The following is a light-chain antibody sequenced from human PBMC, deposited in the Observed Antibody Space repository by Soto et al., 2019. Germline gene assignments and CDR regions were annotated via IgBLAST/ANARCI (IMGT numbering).Light chain of an antibody. J-gene: IGLJ2*01. CDR1: SSNIRAGYD. V-gene: IGLV1-40*01. Sequence: QSVLTQPPSVSGAPGQRVTISCTGSSSNIRAGYDVHWYQQLPGTAPKLLIYGNSNRPSGVPDRFSGSKSGTSASLAITGLQAEDEADYYCQSYDSSLTVFGGGTQLTVL. CDR3: QSYDSSLTV. CDR2: GNS.